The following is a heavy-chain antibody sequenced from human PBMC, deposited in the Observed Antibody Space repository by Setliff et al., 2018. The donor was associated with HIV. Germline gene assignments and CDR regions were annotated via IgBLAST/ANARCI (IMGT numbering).Heavy chain of an antibody. D-gene: IGHD3-22*01. Sequence: SETLSLTCTVSGGSISNSRYYWSWIRQPPGKGLEWIGSIYYSGSTYYNPPLKSRVTTSVDTSKNQFSLKLSSVTAADAAVYYCASRVYYYDSSGYLREEGFDPWGQGTLVTVSS. CDR2: IYYSGST. CDR3: ASRVYYYDSSGYLREEGFDP. CDR1: GGSISNSRYY. J-gene: IGHJ5*02. V-gene: IGHV4-39*01.